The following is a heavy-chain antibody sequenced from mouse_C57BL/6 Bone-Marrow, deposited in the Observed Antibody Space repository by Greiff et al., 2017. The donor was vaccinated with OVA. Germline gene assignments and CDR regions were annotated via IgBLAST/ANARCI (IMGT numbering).Heavy chain of an antibody. J-gene: IGHJ2*01. CDR3: SYYYDDY. CDR2: IYPGDGDT. V-gene: IGHV1-82*01. CDR1: GYAFSSSW. Sequence: VQLQQSGPELVKPRASVKISCKASGYAFSSSWMNWVKQRPGKGLEWIGRIYPGDGDTNYNGKFKGKATLTADKSSSTAYMQLSSLTSEDSAVYFCSYYYDDYWGQGTTLTVSS. D-gene: IGHD1-1*01.